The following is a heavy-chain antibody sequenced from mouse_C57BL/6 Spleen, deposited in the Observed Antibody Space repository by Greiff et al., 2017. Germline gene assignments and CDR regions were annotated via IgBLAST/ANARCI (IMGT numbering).Heavy chain of an antibody. CDR1: GFTFSSSA. V-gene: IGHV5-4*03. CDR2: ISDGGSYT. D-gene: IGHD2-5*01. Sequence: EVMLVESGGGLVKPGGSLKLSCAASGFTFSSSAMSWVRQTPEKRLEWVATISDGGSYTYYPDNVKGRFTISRDNAKNNLYLQMSHLKSEDTAMYYCARSYYSNYGYFDVWGTGTTVTVSS. CDR3: ARSYYSNYGYFDV. J-gene: IGHJ1*03.